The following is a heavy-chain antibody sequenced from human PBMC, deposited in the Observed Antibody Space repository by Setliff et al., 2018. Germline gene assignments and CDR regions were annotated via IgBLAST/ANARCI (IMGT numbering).Heavy chain of an antibody. CDR2: IRHDGNNK. Sequence: GGSLRLSCEVSTSRFSDYGFHWVRQAPGKGLEWVSFIRHDGNNKYYKDSVRGRFTISRDNSKNTVYLQMNSLRPEDTAVYFCAKELIEVLMTGLEFWGQGAMVTVSS. J-gene: IGHJ4*02. CDR1: TSRFSDYG. D-gene: IGHD3-22*01. CDR3: AKELIEVLMTGLEF. V-gene: IGHV3-30*02.